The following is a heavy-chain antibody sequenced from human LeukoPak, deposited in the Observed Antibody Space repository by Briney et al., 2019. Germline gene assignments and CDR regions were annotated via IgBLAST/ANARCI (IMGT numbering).Heavy chain of an antibody. V-gene: IGHV3-30*03. J-gene: IGHJ4*02. Sequence: GRSLRLSCAASGFTFSEFGMNWVRQAPGKGLEWVAVISYDGSNKYYADSVKGRFTISRDNSKNTLYLQMNSLRAEDTAVYYCARDSLGGDYWGQGTLVTVSS. CDR1: GFTFSEFG. CDR3: ARDSLGGDY. D-gene: IGHD3-16*01. CDR2: ISYDGSNK.